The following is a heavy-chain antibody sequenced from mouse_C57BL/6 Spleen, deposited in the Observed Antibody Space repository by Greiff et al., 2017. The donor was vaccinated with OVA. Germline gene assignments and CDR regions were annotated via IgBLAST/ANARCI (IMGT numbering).Heavy chain of an antibody. CDR2: IYPGSGNT. V-gene: IGHV1-76*01. CDR3: ARSLYYGSSSYWYFDV. D-gene: IGHD1-1*01. J-gene: IGHJ1*03. Sequence: VQLKQSGAELVRPGASVKLSCKASGYTFTDYYINWVKQRPGQGLEWIARIYPGSGNTYYNEKFKGKATLTAEKSSSTAYMQLSSLTSEDSAVYFCARSLYYGSSSYWYFDVWGTGTTVTVSS. CDR1: GYTFTDYY.